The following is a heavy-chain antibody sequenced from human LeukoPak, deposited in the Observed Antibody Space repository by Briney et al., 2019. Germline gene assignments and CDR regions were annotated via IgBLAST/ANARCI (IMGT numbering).Heavy chain of an antibody. CDR2: INHSGST. D-gene: IGHD2-2*01. CDR3: ARDKRSAYCSSASCYFLIHNWFDP. Sequence: SETLSLTCAVYGGSFSGYYWSWIRQPPGKGLEWIGEINHSGSTNYNPSLKSRVNISVDTSKNQFSLKLSSVTAADTAVYYCARDKRSAYCSSASCYFLIHNWFDPWGQGTLVTVSS. V-gene: IGHV4-34*01. CDR1: GGSFSGYY. J-gene: IGHJ5*02.